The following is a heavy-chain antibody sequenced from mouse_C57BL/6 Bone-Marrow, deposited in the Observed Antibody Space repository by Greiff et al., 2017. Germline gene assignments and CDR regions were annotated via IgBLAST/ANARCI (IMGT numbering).Heavy chain of an antibody. CDR1: GFNIKDDY. Sequence: EVQVVESGAELVRPGASVKLSCTASGFNIKDDYIHWVKQRPEQGLEWIGWIDPEIGDTEYASKFQGQATITSDTSSNTAYLQLSSLTSEDTAVYYCSSFDGNYFDFWGQGTPLTVAA. V-gene: IGHV14-4*01. CDR3: SSFDGNYFDF. CDR2: IDPEIGDT. D-gene: IGHD2-3*01. J-gene: IGHJ2*01.